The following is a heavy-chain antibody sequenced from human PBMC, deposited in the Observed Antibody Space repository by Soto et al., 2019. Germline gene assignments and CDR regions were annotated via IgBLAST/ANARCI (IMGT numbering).Heavy chain of an antibody. V-gene: IGHV4-59*01. Sequence: SETLSLTCTVSGGSISSYYWSWIRQPPWKGLEWLGYIYYSGSTNYNPSLKSRVTISLDTSKNQFSLKLSSVTAADTAVYYCAGTGGYRGLFDCWAQGTLVTVSS. J-gene: IGHJ4*02. CDR2: IYYSGST. D-gene: IGHD6-13*01. CDR3: AGTGGYRGLFDC. CDR1: GGSISSYY.